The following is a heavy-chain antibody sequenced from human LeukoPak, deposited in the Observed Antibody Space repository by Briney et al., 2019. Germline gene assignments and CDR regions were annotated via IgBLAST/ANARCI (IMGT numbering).Heavy chain of an antibody. J-gene: IGHJ4*02. CDR1: GGTFSSYA. D-gene: IGHD3-3*01. CDR2: IIPIFGTP. Sequence: ASVKVSCKASGGTFSSYAINWVRQAPGQGLEWMGGIIPIFGTPNYAQKFQGRVTISTDESTSTAYMELSSLRSEDTAVYYCARVRSGYVDYWGQGTLVTVSS. V-gene: IGHV1-69*05. CDR3: ARVRSGYVDY.